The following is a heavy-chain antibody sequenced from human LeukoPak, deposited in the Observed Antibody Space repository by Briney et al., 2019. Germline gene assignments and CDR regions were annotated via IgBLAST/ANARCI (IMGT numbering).Heavy chain of an antibody. V-gene: IGHV5-51*01. D-gene: IGHD3-22*01. CDR3: ARGVPYYYDSSGYYYVPCFDY. Sequence: GESLKISCKGSGYSFTSYWIGWVRQMPGKGLEWMGIIYPGDSDTRYGPSFQGQVTISADKSISTAYLQWSSLKASDTAMYYCARGVPYYYDSSGYYYVPCFDYWGQGTLVTVSS. J-gene: IGHJ4*02. CDR1: GYSFTSYW. CDR2: IYPGDSDT.